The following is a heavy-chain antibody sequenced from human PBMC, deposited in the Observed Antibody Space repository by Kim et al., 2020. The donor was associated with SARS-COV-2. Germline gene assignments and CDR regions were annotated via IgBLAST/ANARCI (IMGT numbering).Heavy chain of an antibody. J-gene: IGHJ3*02. Sequence: GGSLRLSCAASGFTLSGHYMDWVRQAPGKGLEWVARIRDKTKSSTTEYAASVKGRFSISRDDSTNSLYLQMNSLKIEDTAVYYCTRDAAVGPMESDAIDIWGQGTKVTVSS. D-gene: IGHD1-1*01. V-gene: IGHV3-72*01. CDR3: TRDAAVGPMESDAIDI. CDR1: GFTLSGHY. CDR2: IRDKTKSSTT.